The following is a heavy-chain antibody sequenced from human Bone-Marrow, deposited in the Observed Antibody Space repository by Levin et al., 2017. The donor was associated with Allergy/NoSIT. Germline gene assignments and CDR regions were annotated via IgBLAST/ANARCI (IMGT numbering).Heavy chain of an antibody. J-gene: IGHJ4*01. CDR2: IAYDGSKQ. CDR3: ARSEPGYTSGWFRFDY. V-gene: IGHV3-30*01. D-gene: IGHD6-19*01. CDR1: GFTFSSYA. Sequence: GGSPRLSCAVSGFTFSSYAMHWVRQAPGKGLEWVAVIAYDGSKQYYADSVKGRFTISRDNSKNTLSLQMDSLRPEDTAVYYCARSEPGYTSGWFRFDYWGQGTLVTVSS.